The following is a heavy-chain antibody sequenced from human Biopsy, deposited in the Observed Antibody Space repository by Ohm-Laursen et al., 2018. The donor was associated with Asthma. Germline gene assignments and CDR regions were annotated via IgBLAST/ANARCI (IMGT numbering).Heavy chain of an antibody. CDR3: ARTTYGDDGFDP. Sequence: SQTLSLTCTVSGGSINFGDYYWSWIRRHPEKGLEWIGYIYYSGSTYDNPSLKSRVSISLDTSKNQFSLSLTSATAADTAVYYCARTTYGDDGFDPWGQGTLVTVSS. CDR1: GGSINFGDYY. D-gene: IGHD4-17*01. V-gene: IGHV4-31*03. CDR2: IYYSGST. J-gene: IGHJ5*02.